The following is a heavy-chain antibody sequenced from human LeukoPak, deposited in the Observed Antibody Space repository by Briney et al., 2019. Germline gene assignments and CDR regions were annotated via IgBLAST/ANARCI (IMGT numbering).Heavy chain of an antibody. CDR1: GFTFSSYG. CDR3: AKDMNTVTTTFDY. J-gene: IGHJ4*02. D-gene: IGHD4-17*01. V-gene: IGHV3-33*03. Sequence: GRSLRLSCAASGFTFSSYGMHWVRQAPGKGLEWVAVIWYDGSNKYYADSAKGRFTISRDNSKNTLSLQMNSLRVEDTAVYYCAKDMNTVTTTFDYWGQGTLVTVSS. CDR2: IWYDGSNK.